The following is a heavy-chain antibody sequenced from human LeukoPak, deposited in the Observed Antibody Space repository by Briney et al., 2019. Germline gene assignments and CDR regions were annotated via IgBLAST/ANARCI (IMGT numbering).Heavy chain of an antibody. V-gene: IGHV3-21*01. D-gene: IGHD3-10*01. Sequence: GRSLRLSCAASGFTFSDYNMNWVRQAPGKGLEWVSSISSTTSYIYYADSVKGRFTISRDNAKNSLYLQMNSLRAEDTAVYYCASGGSGSYYIPHNDYWGQGTLVTVSS. CDR3: ASGGSGSYYIPHNDY. CDR2: ISSTTSYI. CDR1: GFTFSDYN. J-gene: IGHJ4*02.